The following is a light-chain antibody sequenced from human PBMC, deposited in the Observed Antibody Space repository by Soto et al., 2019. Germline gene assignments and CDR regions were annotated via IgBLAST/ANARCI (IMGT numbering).Light chain of an antibody. CDR3: QKYKSGLIT. CDR1: QVIGNY. J-gene: IGKJ5*01. CDR2: GAY. Sequence: DIQMTQSPSSLSASVGDRVTITCRASQVIGNYLAWYQQKPGKVPKLLIYGAYTLQSGVPSRFSGSGSGTDFTLTISSLQPEDVAIYYCQKYKSGLITFGQGTRLEI. V-gene: IGKV1-27*01.